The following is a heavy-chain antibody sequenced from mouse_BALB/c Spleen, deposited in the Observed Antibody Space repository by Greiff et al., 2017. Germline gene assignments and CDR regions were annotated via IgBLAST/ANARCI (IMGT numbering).Heavy chain of an antibody. CDR1: GFTFSDYY. V-gene: IGHV5-4*02. CDR3: ARGGYDYDEDAMDY. D-gene: IGHD2-4*01. CDR2: ISDGGSYT. Sequence: DVMLVESGGGLVKPGGSLKLSCAASGFTFSDYYMYWVRQTPEKRLEWVATISDGGSYTYYPDSVKGRFTISRDNAKNNLYLQMSSLKSEDTAMYYCARGGYDYDEDAMDYWGQGTSVTVSS. J-gene: IGHJ4*01.